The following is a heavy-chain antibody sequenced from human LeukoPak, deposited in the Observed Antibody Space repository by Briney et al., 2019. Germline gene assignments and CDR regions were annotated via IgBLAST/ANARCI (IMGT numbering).Heavy chain of an antibody. CDR1: GFTFSSYG. CDR2: ISYDGSNK. D-gene: IGHD3-10*01. J-gene: IGHJ4*02. CDR3: AKGITMVRGVFGY. Sequence: GGSLRLSCAASGFTFSSYGMHWVRQAPGKGLEWVAVISYDGSNKYYADSVKGRFTISRDNSKNTLYLQMNSLRAEDTAVYYCAKGITMVRGVFGYWGQGTLVTVSS. V-gene: IGHV3-30*18.